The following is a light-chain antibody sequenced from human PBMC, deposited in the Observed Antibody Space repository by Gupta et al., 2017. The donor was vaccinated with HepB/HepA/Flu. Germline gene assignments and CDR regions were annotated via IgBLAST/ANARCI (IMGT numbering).Light chain of an antibody. V-gene: IGLV1-40*01. CDR2: GNS. Sequence: QSVLTQPPSVSGARFHRVTISCTGSSSNIGAGYYVHWSQQLPGTAPKLLIYGNSNRPSGVPDRFSGSQSGTSAFLVIAGLQAEEEAKYYCTSYDSRLSGVVFGGGTKLTGL. CDR1: SSNIGAGYY. J-gene: IGLJ2*01. CDR3: TSYDSRLSGVV.